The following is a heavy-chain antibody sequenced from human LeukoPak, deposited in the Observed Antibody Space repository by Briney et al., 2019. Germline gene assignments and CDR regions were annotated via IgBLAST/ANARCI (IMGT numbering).Heavy chain of an antibody. CDR2: INTAGSST. CDR3: TREGTNDAFDI. Sequence: GGSLRLSCAASGFTFSSYWMHWVRQAPGKGLVWVSRINTAGSSTDYADSVKGRFTNSRDNAKNTLYLQMNSLRAEDTAVYYCTREGTNDAFDIWGQGTVVIVSS. J-gene: IGHJ3*02. D-gene: IGHD3-10*01. V-gene: IGHV3-74*01. CDR1: GFTFSSYW.